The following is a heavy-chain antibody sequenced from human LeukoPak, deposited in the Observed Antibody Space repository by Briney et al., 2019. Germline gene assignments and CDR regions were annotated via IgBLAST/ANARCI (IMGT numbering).Heavy chain of an antibody. CDR1: GGSISSYY. V-gene: IGHV4-59*01. J-gene: IGHJ4*02. CDR2: IYTSGNT. D-gene: IGHD3-22*01. CDR3: ARVDYYDNSGYFLFDY. Sequence: ETLSLTCTVSGGSISSYYWNWIRQPPGKGLEWIGYIYTSGNTNYNPSLKSRVTISVDTSKNQFSLKLSSVTAADTAVYYCARVDYYDNSGYFLFDYWGQGTLVTVSS.